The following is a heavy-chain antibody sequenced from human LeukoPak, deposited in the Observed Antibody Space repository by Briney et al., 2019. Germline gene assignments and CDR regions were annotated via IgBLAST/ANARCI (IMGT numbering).Heavy chain of an antibody. Sequence: SVKVSCKASGYTFTGYYMHWVRQAPGQGLEWMGWINPNSGGTNYAQKFQGRVTMTRDTSISTAYMELSRLRSDDTAVYYCARDLAAPTYYYYMDVWGKGTTVTVSS. V-gene: IGHV1-2*02. D-gene: IGHD6-6*01. CDR2: INPNSGGT. J-gene: IGHJ6*03. CDR3: ARDLAAPTYYYYMDV. CDR1: GYTFTGYY.